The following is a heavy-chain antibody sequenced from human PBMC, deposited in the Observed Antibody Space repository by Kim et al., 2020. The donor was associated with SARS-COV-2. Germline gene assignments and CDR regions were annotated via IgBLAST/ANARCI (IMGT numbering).Heavy chain of an antibody. D-gene: IGHD6-19*01. CDR2: INHSGST. J-gene: IGHJ4*02. V-gene: IGHV4-34*01. Sequence: SETLSLTCAVYGGSFSGYYWSWIRQPPGKGLEWIGEINHSGSTNYNPSLKSRVTISVDTSKNQFSLKLSSVTAADTAVYYCARGRVPIAVFDYWGQGTL. CDR3: ARGRVPIAVFDY. CDR1: GGSFSGYY.